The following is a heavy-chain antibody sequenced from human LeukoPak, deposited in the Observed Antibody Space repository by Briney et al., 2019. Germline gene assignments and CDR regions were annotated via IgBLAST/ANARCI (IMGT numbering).Heavy chain of an antibody. V-gene: IGHV3-7*01. CDR3: ARAGISGWPYFFDY. Sequence: GGSLRLSFAASGFTFSSYWMSWVRQAPGKGLEWVANIKQDGSEKYYVDSVKGRFTISRDNAKNSLYLQMNSLRAEDTAVYYCARAGISGWPYFFDYWGQGTLVTVSS. CDR2: IKQDGSEK. J-gene: IGHJ4*02. CDR1: GFTFSSYW. D-gene: IGHD3-3*02.